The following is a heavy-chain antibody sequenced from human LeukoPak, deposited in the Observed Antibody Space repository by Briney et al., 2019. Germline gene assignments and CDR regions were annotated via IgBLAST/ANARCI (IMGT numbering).Heavy chain of an antibody. CDR2: IIPTLDVV. CDR1: GGTFSSYA. J-gene: IGHJ6*02. CDR3: ARGVVPYYYYGMDV. V-gene: IGHV1-69*10. D-gene: IGHD3-10*01. Sequence: SVKVSCKASGGTFSSYAISWVRQAPGQGLEWMGGIIPTLDVVKFAQKFQGRATITADKSANTVYMELSSLRSEDTAVYYCARGVVPYYYYGMDVWGQGTTVTVSS.